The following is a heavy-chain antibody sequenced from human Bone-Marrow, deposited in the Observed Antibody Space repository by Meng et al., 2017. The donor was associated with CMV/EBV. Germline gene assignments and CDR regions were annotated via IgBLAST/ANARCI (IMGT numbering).Heavy chain of an antibody. J-gene: IGHJ6*02. V-gene: IGHV4-59*01. CDR2: IYYSGST. CDR1: GGSINSYY. D-gene: IGHD6-6*01. Sequence: SETLSLTCTVSGGSINSYYWSWIRQPPGKGLEWIGYIYYSGSTDYNPSLKSRVTISADTSKNQFSLKLSSVTAADTAVYYCARRKESSSLYYYYFAMDVWGQGTTVTVSS. CDR3: ARRKESSSLYYYYFAMDV.